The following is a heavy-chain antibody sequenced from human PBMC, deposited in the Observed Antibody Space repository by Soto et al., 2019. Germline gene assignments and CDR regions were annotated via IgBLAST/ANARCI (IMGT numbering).Heavy chain of an antibody. CDR2: IKQDGSEK. CDR1: GFTFSSYW. V-gene: IGHV3-7*01. Sequence: GGSLRLSCAASGFTFSSYWMSWVRQAPGKGLEWVANIKQDGSEKYYVDSVKGRFTISRDNAKNSLYLQMNSLRAEDTAVYYCARHYCSSTSCGRYYYMDVWGKGTTVTVSS. D-gene: IGHD2-2*01. J-gene: IGHJ6*03. CDR3: ARHYCSSTSCGRYYYMDV.